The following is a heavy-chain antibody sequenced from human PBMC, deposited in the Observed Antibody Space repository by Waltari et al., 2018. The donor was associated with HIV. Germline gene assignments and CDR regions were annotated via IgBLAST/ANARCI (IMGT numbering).Heavy chain of an antibody. D-gene: IGHD1-26*01. J-gene: IGHJ5*02. CDR2: ISGRGSTT. CDR1: GFIFSNYD. CDR3: AKDGGSYSGWYDP. Sequence: EVQLLESGGGLAQPGGSRRISCAASGFIFSNYDMHWILHSPGKGLEWISLISGRGSTTYYTDSVKGRFIISRDNSRNILFLQMNNLRVEDTAVYYCAKDGGSYSGWYDPWGQGTLVTVSS. V-gene: IGHV3-23*01.